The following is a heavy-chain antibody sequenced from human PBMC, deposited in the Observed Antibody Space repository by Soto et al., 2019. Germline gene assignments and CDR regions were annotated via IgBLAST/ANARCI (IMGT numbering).Heavy chain of an antibody. J-gene: IGHJ2*01. CDR3: AKGTSDILTGYPFYWYFDL. D-gene: IGHD3-9*01. CDR1: GFTFSRYG. Sequence: GGSLRLSCAASGFTFSRYGMHWVRQAPGKGLEWVAVISYDGSNKYYADSVKGRFTISRDNSKNTLYLQMNSLRAEDTAVYYSAKGTSDILTGYPFYWYFDLWGRGTLVTVSS. CDR2: ISYDGSNK. V-gene: IGHV3-30*18.